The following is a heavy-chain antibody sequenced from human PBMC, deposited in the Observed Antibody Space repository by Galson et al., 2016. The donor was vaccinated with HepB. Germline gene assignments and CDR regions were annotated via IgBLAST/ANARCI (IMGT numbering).Heavy chain of an antibody. CDR3: AKDSALHCSSDDCLRGSFDS. D-gene: IGHD3-22*01. Sequence: SLRLSCAASGFNFNTYGMSWVRQAPGKGLEWVSIISGGGDTTLYADPVQGRFTISRDNSKKTLYLQMSSLRADDTAVYYCAKDSALHCSSDDCLRGSFDSWGQGTLVTVSS. CDR1: GFNFNTYG. CDR2: ISGGGDTT. V-gene: IGHV3-23*01. J-gene: IGHJ4*02.